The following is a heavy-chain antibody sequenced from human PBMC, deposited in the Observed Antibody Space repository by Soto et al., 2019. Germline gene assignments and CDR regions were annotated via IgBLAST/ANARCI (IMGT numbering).Heavy chain of an antibody. V-gene: IGHV3-23*01. CDR1: GFTFSDYS. J-gene: IGHJ3*01. D-gene: IGHD3-16*02. Sequence: EVQLLESGGGLVQPGGSLRVSCAASGFTFSDYSMSWVRQAPGKGLEWVSSIHSSGDSTYYADSVKGRFTISRDNSKNTVFLLMNGIRAEDTAVYYCAKIFIPSAVNDAIDVWGQVTMVRVSS. CDR2: IHSSGDST. CDR3: AKIFIPSAVNDAIDV.